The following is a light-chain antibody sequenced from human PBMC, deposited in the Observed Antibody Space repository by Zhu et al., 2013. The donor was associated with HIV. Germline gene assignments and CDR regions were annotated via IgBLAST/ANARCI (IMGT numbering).Light chain of an antibody. J-gene: IGLJ2*01. Sequence: QSVLTQPPSVSAAPGQSVTISCSGSSSNIGDNYVSWYQQFPGTAPKLLIYDNNKRPSGIPNRFSGSKSGTSATLGITGLQTGDEADYYCGTWDSSLSGVIFGGGTKLTVL. CDR3: GTWDSSLSGVI. V-gene: IGLV1-51*01. CDR2: DNN. CDR1: SSNIGDNY.